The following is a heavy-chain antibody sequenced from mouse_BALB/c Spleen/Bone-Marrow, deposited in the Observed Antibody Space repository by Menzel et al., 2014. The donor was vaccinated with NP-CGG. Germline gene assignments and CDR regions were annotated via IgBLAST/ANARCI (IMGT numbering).Heavy chain of an antibody. CDR3: NGNYYAMDY. CDR1: DFNIKDYY. CDR2: IDPENGDT. V-gene: IGHV14-4*02. Sequence: EVQLQQSGAELVRSGASVKLSCTASDFNIKDYYMHWVKQRPEQGLEWIGWIDPENGDTEYAPKFQGKATMTAGTSSNTAYLQLSSLTSEDTAVYYCNGNYYAMDYWGQGTSVTVSS. D-gene: IGHD2-1*01. J-gene: IGHJ4*01.